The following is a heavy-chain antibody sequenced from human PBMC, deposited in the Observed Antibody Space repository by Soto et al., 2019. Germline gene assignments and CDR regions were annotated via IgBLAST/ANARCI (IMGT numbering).Heavy chain of an antibody. J-gene: IGHJ5*02. CDR3: ARGVPAAGTDWFDP. CDR1: GGSISNYY. V-gene: IGHV4-4*07. Sequence: SLTCTVSGGSISNYYWSWIRQPAEKRLEWIGRVSSTGSTYYNPSLKSRVTISVDTSNNQVSLNLTSVTAADTAVYYCARGVPAAGTDWFDPWGQGTLVTVSS. CDR2: VSSTGST. D-gene: IGHD6-13*01.